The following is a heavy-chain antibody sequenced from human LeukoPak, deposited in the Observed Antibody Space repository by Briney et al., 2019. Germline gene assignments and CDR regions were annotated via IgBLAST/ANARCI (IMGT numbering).Heavy chain of an antibody. J-gene: IGHJ6*03. CDR2: INHSGST. Sequence: PSETLSLTCAVYGGSFSGYYWSWIRQPPGKGLEWIGEINHSGSTNYNPSLKSRVTISVDTSKNQFSLKLSSVTAADTAVYYCARGIPLKVNWNYIHDYYYYMDVWGKGTMVTVSS. CDR1: GGSFSGYY. CDR3: ARGIPLKVNWNYIHDYYYYMDV. V-gene: IGHV4-34*01. D-gene: IGHD1-7*01.